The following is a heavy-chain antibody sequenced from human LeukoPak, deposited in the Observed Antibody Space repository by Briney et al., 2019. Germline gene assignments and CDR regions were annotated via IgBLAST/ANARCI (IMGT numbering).Heavy chain of an antibody. Sequence: SVKVSCKASGGTFSSYAISWVRQAPGQVLEWMGRIIPILGIANYAQKFQGRVTITADKSTSTAYMELSSLRSEDTAVYYCARSDFGSSWSAYWGQGTLVTVSS. CDR2: IIPILGIA. J-gene: IGHJ4*02. CDR3: ARSDFGSSWSAY. D-gene: IGHD6-13*01. V-gene: IGHV1-69*04. CDR1: GGTFSSYA.